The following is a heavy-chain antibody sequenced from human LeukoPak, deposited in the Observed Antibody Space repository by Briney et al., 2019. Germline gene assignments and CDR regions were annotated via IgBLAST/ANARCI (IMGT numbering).Heavy chain of an antibody. CDR2: ISGSGGST. CDR1: GFTFGSYA. D-gene: IGHD3-22*01. CDR3: AKDTQYYYDSRAGDFDL. V-gene: IGHV3-23*01. J-gene: IGHJ2*01. Sequence: GGSLRLSCAASGFTFGSYAMSWVRQAPGKGLEWVSAISGSGGSTYYADSVKGRFTISRDNSKNTLYLQMKSLRAEDTAVYYCAKDTQYYYDSRAGDFDLWGRGTLVTVSS.